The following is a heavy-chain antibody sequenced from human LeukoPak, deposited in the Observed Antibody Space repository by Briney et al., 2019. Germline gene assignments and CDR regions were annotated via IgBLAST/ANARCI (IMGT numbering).Heavy chain of an antibody. V-gene: IGHV3-33*08. CDR2: ICHDESNK. D-gene: IGHD3-10*01. CDR1: GFTFSSCG. J-gene: IGHJ6*01. Sequence: GGSLRLSCAASGFTFSSCGMHWVRQAPGKGLEGVEVICHDESNKYYADSVQGRFTITRDNSKNSPYLQINRLRAEEPAGYYCARSHRELVYYYYGMDVWGDRTPV. CDR3: ARSHRELVYYYYGMDV.